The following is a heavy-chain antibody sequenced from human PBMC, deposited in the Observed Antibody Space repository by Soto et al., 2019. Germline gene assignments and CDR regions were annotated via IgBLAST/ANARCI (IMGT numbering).Heavy chain of an antibody. Sequence: QVQLQESGPGLVKPSQTLSLTCTVSGGSISSGDYYWSWIRQPPGKGLEWIGYIYYSGSTYYNPSLKSRVTISVDTSKNQFSLKLSSVTAADTAVYYCARFGGYCSSTSCYLRGAFDIWGQGTMVTDSS. CDR1: GGSISSGDYY. CDR3: ARFGGYCSSTSCYLRGAFDI. J-gene: IGHJ3*02. V-gene: IGHV4-30-4*01. CDR2: IYYSGST. D-gene: IGHD2-2*01.